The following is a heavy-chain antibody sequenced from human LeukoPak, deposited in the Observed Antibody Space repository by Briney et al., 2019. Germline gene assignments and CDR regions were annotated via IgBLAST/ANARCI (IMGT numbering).Heavy chain of an antibody. CDR1: GGTFSSYA. V-gene: IGHV1-69*05. Sequence: GASVKVSCKASGGTFSSYAISWVRQAPGQGLEWMGRIIPIFGTANYAQKFQGRVTMTRNTSISTAYMELSSLRSEDTAVYYCARGLGSTQWLVRYYFYYYYMDVWGKGTTVTVSS. CDR2: IIPIFGTA. D-gene: IGHD6-19*01. CDR3: ARGLGSTQWLVRYYFYYYYMDV. J-gene: IGHJ6*03.